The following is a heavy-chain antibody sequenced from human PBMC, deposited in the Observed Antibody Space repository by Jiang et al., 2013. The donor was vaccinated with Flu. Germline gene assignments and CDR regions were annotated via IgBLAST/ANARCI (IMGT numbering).Heavy chain of an antibody. V-gene: IGHV5-51*01. CDR3: ARRGYYDGGYYYAGGFHY. Sequence: AEVKKPGESLKISCKGSGYSFTSYWIGWVRQMPGKGWSGWGSSILVTLIPDTARPSKARVTISADKSINTAYLQLSSLKASDTAMYYCARRGYYDGGYYYAGGFHYWGQGTLVTVSS. CDR2: SILVTLIP. J-gene: IGHJ4*02. CDR1: GYSFTSYW. D-gene: IGHD3-22*01.